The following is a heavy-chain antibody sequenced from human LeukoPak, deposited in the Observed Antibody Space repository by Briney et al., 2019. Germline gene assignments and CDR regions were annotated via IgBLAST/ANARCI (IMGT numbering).Heavy chain of an antibody. CDR3: ATSLRPRGVIPDY. CDR2: MNPNNGNA. D-gene: IGHD3-10*01. V-gene: IGHV1-8*01. CDR1: GYTFTNYD. J-gene: IGHJ4*02. Sequence: ASVKVSCKASGYTFTNYDINWVRQATGQGLEWMGWMNPNNGNAGYAQKFQDKVTMTRDTSISTAYMELSSLRSEDTAVYYCATSLRPRGVIPDYWGQGTLVTVSS.